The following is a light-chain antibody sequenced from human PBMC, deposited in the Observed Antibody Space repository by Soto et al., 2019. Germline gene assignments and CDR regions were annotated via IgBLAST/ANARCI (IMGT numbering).Light chain of an antibody. CDR1: QSIRSF. V-gene: IGKV1-39*01. J-gene: IGKJ5*01. CDR3: QQSYSTPIT. Sequence: DIEMTQSPSSLSASVGDRVTITCRASQSIRSFLNWYQQRPGTAPKLLIFAASNLKRGVPSRFSGSGSGTDFTLNISSLQPEDFATYYCQQSYSTPITFGQGTRLEIK. CDR2: AAS.